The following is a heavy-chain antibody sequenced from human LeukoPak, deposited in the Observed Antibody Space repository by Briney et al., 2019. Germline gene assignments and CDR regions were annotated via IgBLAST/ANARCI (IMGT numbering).Heavy chain of an antibody. CDR3: ARGVDYYYGMGV. CDR1: GGTFSSYA. D-gene: IGHD2-21*01. Sequence: SVKVSCRASGGTFSSYAISWVRQAPGQGLEWMGGIVPIFGTANYAQKFQGGVTITADESTSTAYMELSSLRSEDTAVYYCARGVDYYYGMGVWGQGTTVTVSS. J-gene: IGHJ6*02. V-gene: IGHV1-69*13. CDR2: IVPIFGTA.